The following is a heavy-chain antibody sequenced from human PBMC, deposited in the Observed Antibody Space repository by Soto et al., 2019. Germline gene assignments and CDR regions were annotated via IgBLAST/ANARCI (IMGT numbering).Heavy chain of an antibody. CDR3: VRSSIAPRLFMYPFDY. CDR2: IYFDGNT. D-gene: IGHD6-6*01. V-gene: IGHV4-39*01. Sequence: QLQLQESGPGLVKPSETLSLTCTVSGGSISSSSYYWGWIRQPPGKGLECVGNIYFDGNTYYNPSLTSQVTISMDTSKNQFSLRLSSVTAADTAVYYCVRSSIAPRLFMYPFDYWGQGTLVTVSS. CDR1: GGSISSSSYY. J-gene: IGHJ4*02.